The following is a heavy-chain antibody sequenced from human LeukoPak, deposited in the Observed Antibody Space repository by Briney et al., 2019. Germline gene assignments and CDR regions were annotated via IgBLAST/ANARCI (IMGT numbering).Heavy chain of an antibody. D-gene: IGHD5-12*01. CDR1: GFTFGDYA. Sequence: GGSLRLSFTASGFTFGDYAMSWFRQAPGKGREWVGFIRSKAYGRTTEYAASVKGRFTISRDDSKSIAYLQMNRLKTEDTAVYYCTRDTPYSGYEYYFDYWGQGTLVTVSS. CDR3: TRDTPYSGYEYYFDY. CDR2: IRSKAYGRTT. J-gene: IGHJ4*02. V-gene: IGHV3-49*03.